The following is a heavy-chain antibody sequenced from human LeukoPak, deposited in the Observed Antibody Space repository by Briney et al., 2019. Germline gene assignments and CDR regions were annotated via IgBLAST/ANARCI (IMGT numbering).Heavy chain of an antibody. V-gene: IGHV4-39*01. Sequence: SETLSLTCTVSGGSISGSNYHWGRIRQPPGEGLEWIGSINYWGHTYYNPSLESRVTISVDTSKNQFSLKVSSVTAADTALYYCAPTYSYTGGGYDYWGQGTLVTVSS. CDR1: GGSISGSNYH. J-gene: IGHJ4*02. CDR2: INYWGHT. D-gene: IGHD5-18*01. CDR3: APTYSYTGGGYDY.